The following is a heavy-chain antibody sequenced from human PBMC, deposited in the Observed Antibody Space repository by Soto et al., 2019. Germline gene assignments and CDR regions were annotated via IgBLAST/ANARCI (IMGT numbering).Heavy chain of an antibody. V-gene: IGHV4-30-2*01. J-gene: IGHJ4*02. Sequence: SETLSLTCAVSGGSISSGGYSWSWTRQPPGKGLEWIGYIYHSGSTYYNPSLKSRVTISVDRSKNQFSLKLSSVTAADTAVYYCASSTVGVRYDYWGQGTLVTVSS. CDR3: ASSTVGVRYDY. CDR1: GGSISSGGYS. D-gene: IGHD4-17*01. CDR2: IYHSGST.